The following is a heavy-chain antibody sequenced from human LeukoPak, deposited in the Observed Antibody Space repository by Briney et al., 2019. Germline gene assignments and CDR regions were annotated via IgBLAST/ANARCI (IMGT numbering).Heavy chain of an antibody. CDR1: GFTFSSYA. CDR3: ARAYSSSPNFVY. V-gene: IGHV3-21*01. J-gene: IGHJ4*02. D-gene: IGHD6-6*01. CDR2: ISSSSSYI. Sequence: PGGSLRLSCAASGFTFSSYAMSWVRQAPGKGLEWVSSISSSSSYIYYADSVKGRFTISRDNAKNSLYLQMNSLRAEDTAVYYCARAYSSSPNFVYWGQGTLVTVSS.